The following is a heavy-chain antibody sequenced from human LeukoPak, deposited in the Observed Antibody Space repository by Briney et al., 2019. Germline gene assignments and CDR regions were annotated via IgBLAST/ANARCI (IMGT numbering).Heavy chain of an antibody. D-gene: IGHD3-10*01. CDR3: ARDPLYYYGSGSPNWFDP. CDR2: ISAYNGNT. CDR1: VYTFTSYG. Sequence: ASVNVSCKASVYTFTSYGISWVRQAPGQGLEWMGWISAYNGNTNYAQKLQGRVTMTTDTSTSTAYMELRSLRSDDTAVYYCARDPLYYYGSGSPNWFDPWGQGTLATVSS. V-gene: IGHV1-18*01. J-gene: IGHJ5*02.